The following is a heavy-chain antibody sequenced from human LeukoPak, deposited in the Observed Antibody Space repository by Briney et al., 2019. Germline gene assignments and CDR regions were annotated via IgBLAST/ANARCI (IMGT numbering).Heavy chain of an antibody. CDR2: INYSGST. V-gene: IGHV4-39*01. Sequence: SETLSLTCIVSGGSLSSTDYFWGWIRQPPGKGLEWIGSINYSGSTYYNPSLKSRVTIFVDPSKNQFSLNLRSVTAADTAVYYCARHERCSSINCIYNWFDPWGQGTLVIVSS. D-gene: IGHD2-2*01. CDR1: GGSLSSTDYF. J-gene: IGHJ5*02. CDR3: ARHERCSSINCIYNWFDP.